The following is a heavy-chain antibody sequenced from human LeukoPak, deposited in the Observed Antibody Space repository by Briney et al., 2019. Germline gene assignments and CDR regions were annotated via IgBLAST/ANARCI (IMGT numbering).Heavy chain of an antibody. CDR2: IYYSGST. V-gene: IGHV4-31*03. CDR1: GGSISSGGYY. J-gene: IGHJ6*02. CDR3: ARDRLAADYYYYGMDV. D-gene: IGHD2-21*01. Sequence: PSETLSLTCTVSGGSISSGGYYWSWIRQHPEKGLEWIGYIYYSGSTYYNPSLKSRVTISVDTSKNQFSLKLSSVTAADTAVYYCARDRLAADYYYYGMDVWGQGTTVTVSS.